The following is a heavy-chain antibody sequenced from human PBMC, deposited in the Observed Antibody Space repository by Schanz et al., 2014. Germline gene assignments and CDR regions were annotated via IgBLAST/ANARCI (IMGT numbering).Heavy chain of an antibody. CDR3: ARDEGRDGYNLAFDV. CDR2: VYMSAAST. Sequence: EVQLVESEGGLVQPGGSLRLSCAVSGFTVSSNYMSWVRQAPGKGLEWVSTVYMSAASTRYADSVKGRFIISRDSSKNTLFLQMNSLRPEDTALYFCARDEGRDGYNLAFDVWGQGTLVTVSS. V-gene: IGHV3-53*01. D-gene: IGHD5-12*01. J-gene: IGHJ3*01. CDR1: GFTVSSNY.